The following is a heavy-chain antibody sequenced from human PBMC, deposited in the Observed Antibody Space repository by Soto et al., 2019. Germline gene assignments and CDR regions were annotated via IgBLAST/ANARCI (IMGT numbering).Heavy chain of an antibody. CDR2: ISYDGSNK. Sequence: GGSLRLSCAASGFTFSSYGMHWVRQAPGKGLEWVAVISYDGSNKYYADSVKGRFTISRDNSKNTLYLQMNSLRAEDTAVYYCAKDPVPYVMVRGPGLWFDPWGQGTLVTVSS. CDR3: AKDPVPYVMVRGPGLWFDP. D-gene: IGHD3-10*01. CDR1: GFTFSSYG. V-gene: IGHV3-30*18. J-gene: IGHJ5*02.